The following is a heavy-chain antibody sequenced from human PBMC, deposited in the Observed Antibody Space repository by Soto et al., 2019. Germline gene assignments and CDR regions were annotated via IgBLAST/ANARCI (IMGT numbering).Heavy chain of an antibody. CDR2: ISGGGNRI. D-gene: IGHD1-1*01. Sequence: EVQLLESGGGLVQPGGSLRLSCAASGFTFSSYAMSWVRQAPGKGLEWVSVISGGGNRIYYADSVKGRFTISRDNSKNTLYLKMNRLRDEDTAIYYCAKERRLERGDFDYWGQGTLVTVSS. CDR1: GFTFSSYA. J-gene: IGHJ4*02. V-gene: IGHV3-23*01. CDR3: AKERRLERGDFDY.